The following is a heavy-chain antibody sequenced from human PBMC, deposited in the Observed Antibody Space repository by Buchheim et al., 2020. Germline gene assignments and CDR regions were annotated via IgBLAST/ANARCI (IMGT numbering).Heavy chain of an antibody. CDR3: AKHSIP. Sequence: EVYLVESGGGLVQPGGSLRLSCAASGFTFRNYWMNWVRQAPGKGLEWVANINEDGTEKYYVDSVKGRFTNSRDNAMSSVYLQMSSLRVEDTAVYYCAKHSIPWGQGT. V-gene: IGHV3-7*03. CDR2: INEDGTEK. J-gene: IGHJ5*02. CDR1: GFTFRNYW. D-gene: IGHD2/OR15-2a*01.